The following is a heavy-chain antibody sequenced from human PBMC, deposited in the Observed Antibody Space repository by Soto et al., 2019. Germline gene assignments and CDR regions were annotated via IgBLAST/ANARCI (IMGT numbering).Heavy chain of an antibody. CDR3: ARRISWYYFDS. J-gene: IGHJ4*02. CDR1: GYSFNRYW. Sequence: GESLKISCKASGYSFNRYWIGWVRQMPGQGLEWMGVIFPDDSDIRHSPAFRGQVTISADKSINTVYLQYTGLKASDTATYYCARRISWYYFDSWGQGTPVTVSS. CDR2: IFPDDSDI. V-gene: IGHV5-51*01. D-gene: IGHD1-1*01.